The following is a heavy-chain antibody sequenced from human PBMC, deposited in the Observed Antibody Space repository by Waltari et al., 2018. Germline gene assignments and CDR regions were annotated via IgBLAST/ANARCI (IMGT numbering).Heavy chain of an antibody. CDR3: AGSGIVGATRNAFDI. V-gene: IGHV3-9*01. D-gene: IGHD1-26*01. CDR1: GFTFDDYA. Sequence: EVQLVESGGGLVQPGRSLRLSCAASGFTFDDYAMHWVRQAPGKGLEWVSGISWNSGSIGYADSVKGRFTISRDNAKNSLYLQMNSLRAEDTALYYCAGSGIVGATRNAFDIWGQGTLVTVSS. CDR2: ISWNSGSI. J-gene: IGHJ4*02.